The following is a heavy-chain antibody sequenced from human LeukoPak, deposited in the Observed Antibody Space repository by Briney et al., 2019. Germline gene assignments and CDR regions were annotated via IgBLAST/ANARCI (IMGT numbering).Heavy chain of an antibody. CDR1: EFTFSDYY. J-gene: IGHJ4*02. CDR2: ISYSGDTK. V-gene: IGHV3-11*01. CDR3: ARLGIIAAAGSNDY. D-gene: IGHD6-13*01. Sequence: GGSLRLSCAASEFTFSDYYMSWMRQAPGKGPEWVSYISYSGDTKYYADSVKGRFTVSRDNAKNSLYLQMNSLRVEDTAVYYCARLGIIAAAGSNDYWGQGTLVTVSS.